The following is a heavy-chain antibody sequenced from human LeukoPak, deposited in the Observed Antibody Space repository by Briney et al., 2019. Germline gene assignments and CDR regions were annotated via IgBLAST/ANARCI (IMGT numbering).Heavy chain of an antibody. CDR1: GGSISGYF. CDR3: ARAIAAPGDYFDY. V-gene: IGHV4-59*01. Sequence: SETLSLTCTVSGGSISGYFWNWIRQPPGKGLEWIGYIYYSGSTNYNPSLKSRVTISVDTSKNQFSLKLSSVTAADTAVYYCARAIAAPGDYFDYWGQGTLVTVSS. CDR2: IYYSGST. D-gene: IGHD6-6*01. J-gene: IGHJ4*02.